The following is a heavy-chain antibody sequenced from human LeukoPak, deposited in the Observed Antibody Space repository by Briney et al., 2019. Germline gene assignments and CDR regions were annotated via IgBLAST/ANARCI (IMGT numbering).Heavy chain of an antibody. Sequence: GGSLRLSCAASGFTFSSFGMTWVRQAQAPGKGLEWVSGISGSDGSTYYADSVKGRFTISRDNSKNTLYLQLNSLRAEDTAVYYCARDPYSGSYSDYYYYYMDVWGKGTTVTVSS. D-gene: IGHD1-26*01. CDR3: ARDPYSGSYSDYYYYYMDV. V-gene: IGHV3-23*01. J-gene: IGHJ6*03. CDR1: GFTFSSFG. CDR2: ISGSDGST.